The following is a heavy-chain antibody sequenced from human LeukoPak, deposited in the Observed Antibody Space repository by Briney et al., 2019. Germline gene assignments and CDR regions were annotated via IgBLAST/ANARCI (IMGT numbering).Heavy chain of an antibody. J-gene: IGHJ4*02. D-gene: IGHD5-24*01. CDR1: GGSCDDYY. V-gene: IGHV4-34*01. CDR2: IHPSGIF. Sequence: SETLSLTCAVYGGSCDDYYRSWLRQPPGKGLEWIGEIHPSGIFYYNSSLLSRVTISIDTSKSQFSLRLASVPAADTAFYYCARGRDRSKAGDHWGQGSLVTVSS. CDR3: ARGRDRSKAGDH.